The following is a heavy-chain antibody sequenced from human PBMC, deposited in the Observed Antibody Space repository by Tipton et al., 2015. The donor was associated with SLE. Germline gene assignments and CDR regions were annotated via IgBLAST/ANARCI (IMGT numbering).Heavy chain of an antibody. V-gene: IGHV3-48*03. J-gene: IGHJ4*02. CDR2: ISSSGSTI. Sequence: SLRLSCAASGFTFSSYEMNWVRQAPGKGLGWVSYISSSGSTIYYADSVKGRFTISRDNAKNSLYLQMNSLRAEDTAVYYCASWEYCSGGSCHPTDYWGQGTLVTVSS. CDR1: GFTFSSYE. D-gene: IGHD2-15*01. CDR3: ASWEYCSGGSCHPTDY.